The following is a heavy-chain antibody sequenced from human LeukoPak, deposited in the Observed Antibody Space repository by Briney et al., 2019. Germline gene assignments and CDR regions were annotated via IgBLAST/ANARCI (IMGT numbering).Heavy chain of an antibody. CDR3: ARDQRRYCSSTSCYSFDY. CDR2: ISYDGSNK. CDR1: GFTFSSYA. J-gene: IGHJ4*02. D-gene: IGHD2-2*01. Sequence: GRSLRLSCAASGFTFSSYAMYWVRQAPGKGLEWVAVISYDGSNKYHADSVKGRFTISRDNSKNTLYLQMNSLRAEDTAVYYCARDQRRYCSSTSCYSFDYWGQGTLVTVSS. V-gene: IGHV3-30*04.